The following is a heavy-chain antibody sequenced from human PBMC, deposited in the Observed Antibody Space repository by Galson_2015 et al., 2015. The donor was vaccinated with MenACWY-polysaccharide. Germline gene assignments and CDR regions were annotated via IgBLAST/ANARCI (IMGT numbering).Heavy chain of an antibody. V-gene: IGHV4-39*01. J-gene: IGHJ3*02. CDR1: GGSISSSSYY. D-gene: IGHD1-7*01. CDR3: ARGIAVTRGRDAFDI. Sequence: SETLSLTCSVSGGSISSSSYYWGWIRQPPGKGPEWIGSIYYSGNTYYNPSLKSRVTISVDTSKNQFSLKLTSVTAADATVYYCARGIAVTRGRDAFDIWGQGTMVTVSS. CDR2: IYYSGNT.